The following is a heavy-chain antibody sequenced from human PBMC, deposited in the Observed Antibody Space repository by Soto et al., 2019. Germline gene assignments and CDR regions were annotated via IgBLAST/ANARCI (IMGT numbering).Heavy chain of an antibody. J-gene: IGHJ4*02. CDR3: ARQDYYGSGTFSY. D-gene: IGHD3-10*01. CDR1: GGSISSGGYY. CDR2: IYYSGST. Sequence: PSETLSLTCTVSGGSISSGGYYWSWIRQHPGKGLEWIGYIYYSGSTYYNPSLKSRVTISVDTSKNQFSLKLSSVTAADTAVYYCARQDYYGSGTFSYWGQGTRVTVSS. V-gene: IGHV4-31*03.